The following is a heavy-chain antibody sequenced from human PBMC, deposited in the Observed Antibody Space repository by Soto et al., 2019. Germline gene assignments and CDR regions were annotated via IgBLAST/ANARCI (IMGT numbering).Heavy chain of an antibody. V-gene: IGHV3-30-3*01. J-gene: IGHJ6*02. D-gene: IGHD2-8*02. Sequence: QVQLVESGGGVVQPGRSLRLSCAASGFTFSSYAMHWVRQAPGKGLEWVAVISYDGSNKYYADSVKGRFTISRDNSKNTLYLQMHSLRAEDTAVYYCDREGRGVVYYYGMDVWGQGTTVTVSS. CDR1: GFTFSSYA. CDR2: ISYDGSNK. CDR3: DREGRGVVYYYGMDV.